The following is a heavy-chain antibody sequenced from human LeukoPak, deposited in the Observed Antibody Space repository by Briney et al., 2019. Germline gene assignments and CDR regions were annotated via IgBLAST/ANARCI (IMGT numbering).Heavy chain of an antibody. CDR1: GFTFSSYE. Sequence: GGSLRLSCAASGFTFSSYEMNWVRQAPGKGLEWVSYISSSGSSIYYADSVKGRFTISRDNAKNSLYLQMNSLRAEDTAVYYCARDCGGGSCYGPYDAFDIWGQGTMVTVSS. CDR3: ARDCGGGSCYGPYDAFDI. J-gene: IGHJ3*02. CDR2: ISSSGSSI. V-gene: IGHV3-48*03. D-gene: IGHD2-15*01.